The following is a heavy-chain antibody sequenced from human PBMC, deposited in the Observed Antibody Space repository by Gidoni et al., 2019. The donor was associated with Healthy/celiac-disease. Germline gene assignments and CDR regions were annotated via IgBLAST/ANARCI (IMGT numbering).Heavy chain of an antibody. CDR2: IYYSGSI. V-gene: IGHV4-59*01. J-gene: IGHJ6*02. D-gene: IGHD3-3*01. CDR1: GVSIRRYY. CDR3: ARAVLDYDHPYGMDV. Sequence: QVPLQESGPGLVTPSETLSLPCTVSGVSIRRYYWSWIRQPPGKGLEWIVYIYYSGSINYNPSLKSRVTISVDTSKNQFSLKRSSVTAADTAVYYCARAVLDYDHPYGMDVWCQGTTVTVSS.